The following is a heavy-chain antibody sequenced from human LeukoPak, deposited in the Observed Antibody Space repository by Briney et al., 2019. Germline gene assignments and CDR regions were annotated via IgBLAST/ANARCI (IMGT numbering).Heavy chain of an antibody. Sequence: GGSLRLSCAASGFPFSSYAMHWVRQAPGKGLEYVSAISSNGGSTYYANSVKGRFTISRDNSKNTLYLQMGSLSAEDMAVYYCARDEGSGHFDYWGQGTLVTVSS. J-gene: IGHJ4*02. CDR3: ARDEGSGHFDY. CDR1: GFPFSSYA. CDR2: ISSNGGST. V-gene: IGHV3-64*01.